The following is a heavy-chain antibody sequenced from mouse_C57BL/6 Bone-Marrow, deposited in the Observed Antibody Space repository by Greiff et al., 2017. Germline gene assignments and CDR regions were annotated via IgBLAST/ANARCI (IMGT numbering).Heavy chain of an antibody. CDR1: GFTFSDYG. D-gene: IGHD1-2*01. Sequence: DVMLVESGGGLVKPGGSLKLSCAASGFTFSDYGMHWVRQAPEKGLAWVAYISSGSSTIYYADTVKGRFPISRDNAKNTLFLQMTSLRSEDTAMYYCARQTGTADYWGQGTTLTVSS. CDR2: ISSGSSTI. J-gene: IGHJ2*01. CDR3: ARQTGTADY. V-gene: IGHV5-17*01.